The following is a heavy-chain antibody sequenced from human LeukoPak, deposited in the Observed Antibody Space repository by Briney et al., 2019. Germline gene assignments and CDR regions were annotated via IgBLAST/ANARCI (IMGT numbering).Heavy chain of an antibody. CDR3: ARHPIADAFDI. CDR1: GGSNSSSSYY. Sequence: SETLSLTCTVSGGSNSSSSYYWGWIRQPPGKGLEWIGSIYYSGSTYYNPSLKSRVTISVDTSKNQFSLKLSSVTAADTAVYYCARHPIADAFDIWGQGTMVTVSS. V-gene: IGHV4-39*01. J-gene: IGHJ3*02. CDR2: IYYSGST.